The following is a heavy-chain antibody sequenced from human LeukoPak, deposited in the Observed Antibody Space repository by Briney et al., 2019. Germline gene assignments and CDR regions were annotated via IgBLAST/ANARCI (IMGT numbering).Heavy chain of an antibody. CDR3: AREGSGDDFWSGYYYYGMDV. CDR2: ISSSGRTI. D-gene: IGHD3-3*01. J-gene: IGHJ6*02. Sequence: GGSLRLSCAASGFTFSDYYMSWIRQAPGKGLEWVSYISSSGRTIYYADSVKGRFTISRDNAKNSLYLQMNSLRAEDTAVYYCAREGSGDDFWSGYYYYGMDVWGQGTTVTVSS. V-gene: IGHV3-11*01. CDR1: GFTFSDYY.